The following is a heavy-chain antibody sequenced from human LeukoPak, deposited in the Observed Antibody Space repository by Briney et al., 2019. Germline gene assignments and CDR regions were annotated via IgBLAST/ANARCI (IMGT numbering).Heavy chain of an antibody. CDR2: INHSGST. CDR3: ARVDSSGYYYVGIDY. Sequence: PSETLSLTCAVYGGSFSGYYGSWIRQPPGKGLEWIGEINHSGSTNYNPSLKSRVTISVDTSKNQFSLKLSSVTAADTAVYYCARVDSSGYYYVGIDYWGQGTLVTVSS. J-gene: IGHJ4*02. CDR1: GGSFSGYY. V-gene: IGHV4-34*01. D-gene: IGHD3-22*01.